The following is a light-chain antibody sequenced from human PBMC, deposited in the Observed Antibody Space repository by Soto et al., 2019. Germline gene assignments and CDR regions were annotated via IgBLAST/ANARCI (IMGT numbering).Light chain of an antibody. J-gene: IGKJ4*01. V-gene: IGKV1-39*01. CDR3: QHSHSTPLT. CDR2: TAS. CDR1: QSIASH. Sequence: DIQMTQSPSSLSASAGDRVTITCRASQSIASHLHWYQQKPGKAPKLLIYTASRLQSGVPSRFSGSGSGTDFTLTISSLQPEDFATYSCQHSHSTPLTFGGGTKVE.